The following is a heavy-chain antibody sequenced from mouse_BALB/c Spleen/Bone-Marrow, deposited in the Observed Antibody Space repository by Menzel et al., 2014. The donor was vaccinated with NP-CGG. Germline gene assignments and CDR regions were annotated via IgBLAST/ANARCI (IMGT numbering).Heavy chain of an antibody. J-gene: IGHJ4*01. CDR2: INTYFGDI. CDR1: GYTFTDYA. CDR3: ARGYSNNYDMDY. D-gene: IGHD2-5*01. V-gene: IGHV1S137*01. Sequence: SGAELVRPGVSVKISCKGSGYTFTDYAMHWVKQSHAESLEWIGVINTYFGDISYNQKFKGKATIAVDKTSRTVYMELARLTAEDSAIYYCARGYSNNYDMDYWGQGTSVTVSS.